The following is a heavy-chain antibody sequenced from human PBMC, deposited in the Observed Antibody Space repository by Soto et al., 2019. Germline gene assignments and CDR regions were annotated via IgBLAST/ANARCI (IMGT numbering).Heavy chain of an antibody. D-gene: IGHD4-17*01. J-gene: IGHJ4*02. CDR1: GGSISSSTYY. CDR3: ARRLDYGDPGFDY. Sequence: SETLSLTCTVSGGSISSSTYYWGWIRQPPGKGLEWIGSIYYSGSTYYNPSLKSRVTMSVEKSSTQFSLKLSSVTAADTAVYYCARRLDYGDPGFDYWGQGILVTVSS. V-gene: IGHV4-39*01. CDR2: IYYSGST.